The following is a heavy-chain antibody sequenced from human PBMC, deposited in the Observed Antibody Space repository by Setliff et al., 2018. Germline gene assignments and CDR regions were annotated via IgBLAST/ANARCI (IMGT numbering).Heavy chain of an antibody. CDR2: ISYGSTT. V-gene: IGHV3-48*03. CDR3: ARGPLAPFEH. J-gene: IGHJ4*02. Sequence: GGSLRLSCVGSGFNFRNYEMNWVRRAPGKGLEWISYISYGSTTFYADSVKGRFTSSRDDAGNSVFLHMNSLTVEDTGVYYCARGPLAPFEHWGQGSLVTVSS. CDR1: GFNFRNYE. D-gene: IGHD6-13*01.